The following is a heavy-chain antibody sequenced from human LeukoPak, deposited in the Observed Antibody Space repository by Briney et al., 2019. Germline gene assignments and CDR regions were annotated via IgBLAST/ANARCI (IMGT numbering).Heavy chain of an antibody. D-gene: IGHD6-19*01. CDR3: ARDRGLGIAVAGSDY. CDR1: GFSFSNYY. J-gene: IGHJ4*02. CDR2: IKQDGTQE. Sequence: GGSLRLSCAASGFSFSNYYMSWVRQAPGKGLEWVANIKQDGTQEYYVDSVKGRFTVSRDNAKNSLYLQMNSLRAEDTALYYCARDRGLGIAVAGSDYWGQGTLVTVSS. V-gene: IGHV3-7*03.